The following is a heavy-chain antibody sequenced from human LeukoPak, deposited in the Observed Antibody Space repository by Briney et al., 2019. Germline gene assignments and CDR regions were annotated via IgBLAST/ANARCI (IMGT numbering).Heavy chain of an antibody. CDR2: IYYSGST. CDR3: ARLYYPTGGGY. V-gene: IGHV4-39*01. CDR1: GGSISSSSYY. D-gene: IGHD2-8*02. J-gene: IGHJ4*02. Sequence: SETLSLTCTVSGGSISSSSYYWGWIRQPPGKGLEWIGSIYYSGSTYYNPSLKSRVTISVDTSKNQFSLKLSSVTAADTAVYYCARLYYPTGGGYWGQGTLVTVSS.